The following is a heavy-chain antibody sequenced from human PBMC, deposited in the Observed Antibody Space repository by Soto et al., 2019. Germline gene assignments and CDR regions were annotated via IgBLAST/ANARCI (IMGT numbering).Heavy chain of an antibody. J-gene: IGHJ4*02. CDR1: GFTFSIYA. V-gene: IGHV3-23*01. CDR3: AKEGRIAVAGSTRYYFDY. D-gene: IGHD6-19*01. CDR2: ISGSGGST. Sequence: GGSLRLSCAASGFTFSIYAMSWVRHAPGKGLEWVSAISGSGGSTYYADSVKGRFTISRDNSKNTLYLQMNSLRAEDTAVYYCAKEGRIAVAGSTRYYFDYWGQGTLVTVSS.